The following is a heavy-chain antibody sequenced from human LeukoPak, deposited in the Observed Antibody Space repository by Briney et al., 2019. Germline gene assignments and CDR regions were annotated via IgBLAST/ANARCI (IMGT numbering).Heavy chain of an antibody. CDR3: ARDPYCGGDCYSGLFDY. V-gene: IGHV3-74*01. J-gene: IGHJ4*02. Sequence: GGSLRLSCAASGFTFNIYWLHWVRQAPGKGLVWVAHINSDGSSTTYAGSVKGRFTISRDNAKNTLYLQMNSLRAEDTAVYYCARDPYCGGDCYSGLFDYWGQGTLVTVSS. CDR1: GFTFNIYW. CDR2: INSDGSST. D-gene: IGHD2-21*02.